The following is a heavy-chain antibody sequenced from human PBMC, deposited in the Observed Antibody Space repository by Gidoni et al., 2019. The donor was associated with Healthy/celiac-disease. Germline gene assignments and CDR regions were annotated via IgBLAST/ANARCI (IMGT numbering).Heavy chain of an antibody. CDR1: GFTFSSYS. V-gene: IGHV3-21*01. J-gene: IGHJ3*02. D-gene: IGHD4-17*01. CDR3: ARVGGYGHDAFDI. CDR2: ISSSSSYI. Sequence: EVQLVESGGGLVKPGGSLRLSCAASGFTFSSYSMNWVRQAPGKGLEWVSSISSSSSYIYYADSVKGRFTISRDNAKNSLYLQMNSLRAEDTAVYYCARVGGYGHDAFDIWGQGTMVTVSS.